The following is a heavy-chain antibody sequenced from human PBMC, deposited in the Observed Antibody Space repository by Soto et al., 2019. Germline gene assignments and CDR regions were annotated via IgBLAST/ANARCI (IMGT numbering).Heavy chain of an antibody. Sequence: ASVKVSCKASAYSFATYHIHWVRQAPGQGLEWMGLINPDAGATNYAQRFQGRLRLTRDTSTSTVYMELRSLRFDDTAVYFCARGDIVLVPASEGNWFDPWGQGTLVTVSS. CDR3: ARGDIVLVPASEGNWFDP. CDR1: AYSFATYH. CDR2: INPDAGAT. D-gene: IGHD2-2*01. V-gene: IGHV1-46*01. J-gene: IGHJ5*02.